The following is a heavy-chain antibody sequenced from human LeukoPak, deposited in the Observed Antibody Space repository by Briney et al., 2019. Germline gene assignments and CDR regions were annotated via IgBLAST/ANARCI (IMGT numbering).Heavy chain of an antibody. CDR3: ARLDFWSAFDI. CDR1: GGSISSYY. D-gene: IGHD3-3*01. V-gene: IGHV4-59*08. J-gene: IGHJ3*02. Sequence: PSETLSLTCTVSGGSISSYYWSWIRQPPGKGLEWIGYIYYSGSTNYNPPLKSRVTISVDTSKNQFSLKLSSVTAADTAVYYCARLDFWSAFDIWGQGTMVTVSS. CDR2: IYYSGST.